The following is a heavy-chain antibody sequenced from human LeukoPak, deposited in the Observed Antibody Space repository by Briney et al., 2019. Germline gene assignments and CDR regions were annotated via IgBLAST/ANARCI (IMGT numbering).Heavy chain of an antibody. V-gene: IGHV4-34*01. CDR1: GGSFSGYY. CDR3: ARGSLYYYGSGRPRYNWFDP. Sequence: SETLSLTCAVYGGSFSGYYWSWTRQPPGKGLEWIGEINHSGSTNYNPSLKSRVTISVDTSKNQFSLKLSSVTAADTAVYYCARGSLYYYGSGRPRYNWFDPWGQGTLVTVSS. J-gene: IGHJ5*02. CDR2: INHSGST. D-gene: IGHD3-10*01.